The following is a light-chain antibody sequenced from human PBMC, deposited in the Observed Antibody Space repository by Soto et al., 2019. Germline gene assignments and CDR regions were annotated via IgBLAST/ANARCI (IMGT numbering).Light chain of an antibody. Sequence: DIQMTQSPSSLSASVVHRVTITCRASQSISIYLNWYQLKPGKAPNLLMYGASYLKSGVPTRFSGSGSGTDFTLTISSLQPEDFAIYYCQPTYTTPEITFGQGTRLEIK. J-gene: IGKJ5*01. CDR2: GAS. CDR3: QPTYTTPEIT. V-gene: IGKV1-39*01. CDR1: QSISIY.